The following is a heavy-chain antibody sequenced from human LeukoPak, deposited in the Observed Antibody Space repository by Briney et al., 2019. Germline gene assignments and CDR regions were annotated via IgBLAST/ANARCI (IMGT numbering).Heavy chain of an antibody. CDR1: GGSISSYY. V-gene: IGHV4-59*01. CDR2: IYYSGST. J-gene: IGHJ5*02. Sequence: SETLSLTCTVSGGSISSYYWSWIRQPPGKGLEWIGYIYYSGSTNYNPSLKSRVTISVDTSKNQFSLKLSSVTAADTAVYYCAKEMDGSGSYYNTNWFDPWGQGTLVTVSS. D-gene: IGHD3-10*01. CDR3: AKEMDGSGSYYNTNWFDP.